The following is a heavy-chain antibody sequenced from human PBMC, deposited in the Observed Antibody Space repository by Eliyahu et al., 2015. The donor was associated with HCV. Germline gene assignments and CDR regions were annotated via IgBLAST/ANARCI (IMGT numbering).Heavy chain of an antibody. J-gene: IGHJ3*02. CDR1: GFTFSNAW. CDR3: TTDLDTEDAFDI. Sequence: EVQLVESGGGLVKPGGSLRLSCAASGFTFSNAWMNWVRQAPGEGVGGVGRIKSKTDGGTTDYAAPVKGRFTISRDDSKNTLYLQMNSLKTEDTAVYYCTTDLDTEDAFDIWGQGTMVTVSS. CDR2: IKSKTDGGTT. V-gene: IGHV3-15*07.